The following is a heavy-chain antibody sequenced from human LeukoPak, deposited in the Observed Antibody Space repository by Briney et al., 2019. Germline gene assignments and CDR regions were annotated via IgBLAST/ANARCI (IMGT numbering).Heavy chain of an antibody. CDR2: ISYDGSNK. Sequence: PGGSLRLSCAASGFTFSSYGMHWVRQAPGKGLEWVAVISYDGSNKYYADSVKGRFTISRDNSKNTLYLQMNSLRAEDTAVYYCAKLHRGYSYGSAGTSETAANYWGQGTLVTVSS. J-gene: IGHJ4*02. V-gene: IGHV3-30*18. D-gene: IGHD5-18*01. CDR3: AKLHRGYSYGSAGTSETAANY. CDR1: GFTFSSYG.